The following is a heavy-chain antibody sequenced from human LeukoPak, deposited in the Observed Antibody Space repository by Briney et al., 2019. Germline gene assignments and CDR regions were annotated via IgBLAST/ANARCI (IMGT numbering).Heavy chain of an antibody. J-gene: IGHJ6*03. Sequence: SETLSLTCTVSGGSISSGSYYWSWIRQPPGKGLEWIGYIYYSGSTNYNPSLKSRVTISVDTSKNQFSLKLSSVTAADTAVYYCASGAYCGGDCFMPYYYYYYMDVWGKGTTVTVSS. CDR2: IYYSGST. D-gene: IGHD2-21*01. CDR3: ASGAYCGGDCFMPYYYYYYMDV. CDR1: GGSISSGSYY. V-gene: IGHV4-61*01.